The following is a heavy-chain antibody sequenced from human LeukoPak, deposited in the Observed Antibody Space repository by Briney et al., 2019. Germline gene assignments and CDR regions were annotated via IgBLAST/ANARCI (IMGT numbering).Heavy chain of an antibody. CDR2: ISSSSSYI. CDR3: ARDEEDTAMVTRYFDY. V-gene: IGHV3-21*01. Sequence: GGSLRLSCAASGFTFSSYSINWVRQAPGKGLEWVSSISSSSSYIYYADSVKGRFTISRDNAKNSLYLQMNSLRAEDTAVYYCARDEEDTAMVTRYFDYWGQGNLVTVSS. J-gene: IGHJ4*02. D-gene: IGHD5-18*01. CDR1: GFTFSSYS.